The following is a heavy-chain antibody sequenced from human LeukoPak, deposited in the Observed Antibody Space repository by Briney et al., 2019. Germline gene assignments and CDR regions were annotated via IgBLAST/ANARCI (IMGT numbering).Heavy chain of an antibody. CDR1: GYTFTSYG. CDR3: ARERTYYDFWSGYPKLDY. V-gene: IGHV1-18*01. CDR2: ISAYNGNT. D-gene: IGHD3-3*01. J-gene: IGHJ4*02. Sequence: ASAKVSCKASGYTFTSYGISWVRQAPGQGLEWMGWISAYNGNTNYAQKLQGRVTMTTDTSTSTAYMELRSLRSDDTAVYYCARERTYYDFWSGYPKLDYWGQGALVTVSS.